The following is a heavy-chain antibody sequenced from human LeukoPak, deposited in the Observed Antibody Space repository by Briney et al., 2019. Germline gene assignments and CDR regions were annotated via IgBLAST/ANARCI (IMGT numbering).Heavy chain of an antibody. CDR2: INHSGST. CDR3: ARGEAYYYDTYNWFDP. D-gene: IGHD3-22*01. CDR1: SGSFSGYY. Sequence: NPSETLSLTCAVYSGSFSGYYWSWIRQPPGKGLEWIGEINHSGSTNYNPSLKSRVTISVDTSKNQFSLKLSSVTAADTAVYYCARGEAYYYDTYNWFDPWGQGTLVTVSS. V-gene: IGHV4-34*01. J-gene: IGHJ5*02.